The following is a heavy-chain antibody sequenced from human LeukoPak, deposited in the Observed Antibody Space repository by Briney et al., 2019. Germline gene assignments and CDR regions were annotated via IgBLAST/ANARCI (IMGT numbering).Heavy chain of an antibody. J-gene: IGHJ1*01. Sequence: QPGGSLRLSCVASGFTFSNYSMNWVRQAPGKGLEWISYISSNSSTIYYANSVRGRFTIYRDTAKNSVFLQMNSLRADHTGVYYWEREVVERLALWGQGTLVSVSS. CDR3: EREVVERLAL. D-gene: IGHD2-15*01. V-gene: IGHV3-48*01. CDR2: ISSNSSTI. CDR1: GFTFSNYS.